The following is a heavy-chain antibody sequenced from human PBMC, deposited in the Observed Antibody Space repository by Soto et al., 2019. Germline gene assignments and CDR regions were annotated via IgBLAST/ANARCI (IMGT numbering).Heavy chain of an antibody. V-gene: IGHV1-46*02. J-gene: IGHJ4*02. Sequence: QVQLVQSGAEVKKPGASVKVSCKPSGYTFNTYYLHWVRQAPGQALEWMGVIHPSGGGTTYAQKFLGRVTVTRHTSTTTVFMELSSLRSDDPAVYYCARGGHIAVVTASFDYWGQGTLVTVSS. D-gene: IGHD2-21*02. CDR1: GYTFNTYY. CDR2: IHPSGGGT. CDR3: ARGGHIAVVTASFDY.